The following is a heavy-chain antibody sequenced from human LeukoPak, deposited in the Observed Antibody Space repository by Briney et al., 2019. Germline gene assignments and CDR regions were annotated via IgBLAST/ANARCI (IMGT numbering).Heavy chain of an antibody. V-gene: IGHV4-4*07. D-gene: IGHD3-10*01. J-gene: IGHJ4*02. Sequence: PSETLSLTCTVSGGSISSYYWSWIRQPAGKGLEWIGRIYTSGSTNYNPSLKSRVTMSVDTSKNQFSLKLSSVTAADTAVYYCAREVCFGELLLFDYWGQGTLVTVSS. CDR2: IYTSGST. CDR1: GGSISSYY. CDR3: AREVCFGELLLFDY.